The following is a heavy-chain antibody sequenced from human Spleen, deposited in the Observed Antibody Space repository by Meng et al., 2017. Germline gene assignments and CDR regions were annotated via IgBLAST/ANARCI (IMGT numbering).Heavy chain of an antibody. J-gene: IGHJ5*02. Sequence: SETLSLTCTVPGGSISSSNYYWGWIRQPPGKGLEWIGSMYYSGNTYYNPSLKSRVTLSVDTSKNQCSLSLSSVTAADTAVYYCARQLWFGELLVKWFDPWGQGTLVTVSS. V-gene: IGHV4-39*07. D-gene: IGHD3-10*01. CDR1: GGSISSSNYY. CDR3: ARQLWFGELLVKWFDP. CDR2: MYYSGNT.